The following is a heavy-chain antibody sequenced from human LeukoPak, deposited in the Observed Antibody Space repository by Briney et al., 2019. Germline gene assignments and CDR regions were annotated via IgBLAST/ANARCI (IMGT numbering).Heavy chain of an antibody. J-gene: IGHJ4*02. Sequence: GGSLRLSCEASGLTLSDYWMSWVRQAPGKGLEWVANINQDGSAKYYAHSVKRRFTISRDNADSSLYLQMNALRADDTAMYYCATSHDTSSGQNFDYWGQGTLVSVSP. CDR3: ATSHDTSSGQNFDY. CDR1: GLTLSDYW. V-gene: IGHV3-7*01. CDR2: INQDGSAK. D-gene: IGHD6-25*01.